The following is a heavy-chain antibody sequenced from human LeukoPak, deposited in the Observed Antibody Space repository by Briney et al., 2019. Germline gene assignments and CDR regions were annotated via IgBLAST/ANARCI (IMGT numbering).Heavy chain of an antibody. J-gene: IGHJ6*03. CDR1: GFTFSSYW. Sequence: GGPLRLSCAASGFTFSSYWMSWVPQAPGKGLEGVANIKQDGSEKYYGDSVKGRFTISRDNAKNSLYLQMNSLRAEDTAVYYCARDRGDFWSGPNGWTLYYYYYYMDVWGKGTTVTVSS. CDR3: ARDRGDFWSGPNGWTLYYYYYYMDV. CDR2: IKQDGSEK. V-gene: IGHV3-7*01. D-gene: IGHD3-3*01.